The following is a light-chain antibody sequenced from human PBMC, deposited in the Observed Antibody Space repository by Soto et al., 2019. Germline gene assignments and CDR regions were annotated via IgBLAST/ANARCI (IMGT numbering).Light chain of an antibody. CDR3: SSYTSSSSYV. J-gene: IGLJ1*01. CDR1: SSDVGAYNS. CDR2: DVS. Sequence: QSVLTQPASVSGSPGQSIAISCTGTSSDVGAYNSVSWYQQYPGKAPKLMIHDVSNRPSGVSDRFSGPKSGNTASLTISGLQAKDEADYYCSSYTSSSSYVFGSGTKVTV. V-gene: IGLV2-14*01.